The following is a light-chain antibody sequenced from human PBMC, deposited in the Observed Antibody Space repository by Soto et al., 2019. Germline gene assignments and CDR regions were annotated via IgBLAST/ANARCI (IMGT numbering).Light chain of an antibody. CDR2: KAS. Sequence: DIQMTQSPSTLSPSVGDRVTITCRASQSISSWLAWYQQKPGKAPKLLIYKASSLESGVPSRFSGSGSGTEFTLTISSLQPDDFATYYCQQYMSYSFGQGTKVDIK. J-gene: IGKJ1*01. CDR3: QQYMSYS. V-gene: IGKV1-5*03. CDR1: QSISSW.